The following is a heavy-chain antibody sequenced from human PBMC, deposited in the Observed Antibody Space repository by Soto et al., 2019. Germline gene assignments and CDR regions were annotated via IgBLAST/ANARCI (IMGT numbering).Heavy chain of an antibody. J-gene: IGHJ6*02. V-gene: IGHV4-39*01. D-gene: IGHD3-16*01. CDR3: ARRIDAPRYYGMDV. Sequence: SETLSLTCRVSGGSVSDSRYYWVWVRQPPGEGLQWIGTVYFAGSAYYNPSLKSRVTISVDTSKNQYSLKLSSVTAADTAAYFCARRIDAPRYYGMDVWGQGTTVTVSS. CDR2: VYFAGSA. CDR1: GGSVSDSRYY.